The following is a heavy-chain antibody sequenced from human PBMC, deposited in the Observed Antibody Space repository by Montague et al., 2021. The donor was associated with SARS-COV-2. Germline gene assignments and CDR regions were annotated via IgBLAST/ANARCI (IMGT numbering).Heavy chain of an antibody. CDR1: GFSFAGYA. CDR3: AKHSAFRPYYCDMHV. D-gene: IGHD3-16*01. V-gene: IGHV3-23*01. Sequence: SLRLSCAAFGFSFAGYALSWVRQAPGQGLEWVSGISGGGASTYYGDSVQGRFTISRDNSKNTVYLQMNSLRAEDTAVYYCAKHSAFRPYYCDMHVWGQGTTVTVSS. CDR2: ISGGGAST. J-gene: IGHJ6*02.